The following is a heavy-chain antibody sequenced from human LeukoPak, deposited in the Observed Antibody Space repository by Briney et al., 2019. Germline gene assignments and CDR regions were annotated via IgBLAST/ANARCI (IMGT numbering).Heavy chain of an antibody. D-gene: IGHD6-19*01. J-gene: IGHJ6*02. V-gene: IGHV4-34*01. Sequence: SETLSLTCAVYGGSFSGYYWSWIRQPPGKGLEWIGEINHSGSTNYNPSLKSRVTISVDTSKNRFSLKLSSVTAADTAVYYCARGRAVAGPSRIKYYYYGMDVWGQGTTVTVSS. CDR2: INHSGST. CDR3: ARGRAVAGPSRIKYYYYGMDV. CDR1: GGSFSGYY.